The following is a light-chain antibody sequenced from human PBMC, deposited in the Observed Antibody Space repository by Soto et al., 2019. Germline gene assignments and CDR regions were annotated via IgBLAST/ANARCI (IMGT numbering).Light chain of an antibody. V-gene: IGLV2-8*01. Sequence: QSALTQSPSASGSPGQSVTISCTGTSSDVGGHNYVSWYQHHPGKAPKLIISAVSKRPSGVPDRFSGSKSGNTASLTVSGLQAEDEAVYYCSSTAGNNNLVFGGGTKVTVL. J-gene: IGLJ3*02. CDR2: AVS. CDR1: SSDVGGHNY. CDR3: SSTAGNNNLV.